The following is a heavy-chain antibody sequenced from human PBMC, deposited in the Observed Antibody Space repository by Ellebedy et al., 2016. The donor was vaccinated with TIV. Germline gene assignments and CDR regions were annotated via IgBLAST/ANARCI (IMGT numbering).Heavy chain of an antibody. CDR2: IIPILGIT. V-gene: IGHV1-69*04. D-gene: IGHD6-19*01. CDR1: GGTFSSYA. J-gene: IGHJ6*02. Sequence: ASVKVSCKASGGTFSSYAISWVRQAPGQGLEWMGRIIPILGITNYAQKFHGRVTITADKSTSTAYMELSSLRSEDTAVYYCARDRSSGWFDYYYYGMDVWGQGTTVTVSS. CDR3: ARDRSSGWFDYYYYGMDV.